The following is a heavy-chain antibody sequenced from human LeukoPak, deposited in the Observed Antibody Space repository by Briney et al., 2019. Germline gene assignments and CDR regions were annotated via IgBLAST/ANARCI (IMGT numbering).Heavy chain of an antibody. D-gene: IGHD1-14*01. CDR2: THYSGST. J-gene: IGHJ4*02. V-gene: IGHV4-31*03. CDR3: ASRRDYYFDY. CDR1: GGAIGSGFYY. Sequence: PSETLSLTCTVSGGAIGSGFYYWSWIRQLPGKGLQCIGYTHYSGSTYYNPSLRGGVTISLDTSQNHFSLYLTSVTAADTAVYYCASRRDYYFDYWGQGILVTVSS.